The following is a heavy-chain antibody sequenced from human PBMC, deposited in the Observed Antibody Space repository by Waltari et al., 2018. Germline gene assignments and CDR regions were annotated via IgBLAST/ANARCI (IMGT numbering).Heavy chain of an antibody. V-gene: IGHV1-3*01. CDR1: GYTFTTFA. CDR3: ATNVWLPNLNFDS. Sequence: HVQLLQSGAEVKEPGASVKVSCKASGYTFTTFAMHWLRQAPGQGLEWMGWINPGNGNTKYSQKFQARVTITRDTFASTVYMDLRSLTSEDTAVYFCATNVWLPNLNFDSWGQGTLVTVSS. J-gene: IGHJ4*02. CDR2: INPGNGNT. D-gene: IGHD3-22*01.